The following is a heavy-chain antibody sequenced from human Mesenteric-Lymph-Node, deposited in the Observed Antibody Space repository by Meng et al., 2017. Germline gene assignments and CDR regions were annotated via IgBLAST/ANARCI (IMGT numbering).Heavy chain of an antibody. CDR1: GGSMSSGDYF. CDR3: ARAEYYNWFDP. J-gene: IGHJ5*02. Sequence: VPVQGSCPGLVKPSPTLALTFTVSGGSMSSGDYFWNWIRQPPGKGLEWIGYIYYSGNTYYNPSLKSRVTISIDTSKNQFSLKLSSVTAADTAVYYCARAEYYNWFDPWGQGTLVTVSS. V-gene: IGHV4-30-4*01. D-gene: IGHD1-14*01. CDR2: IYYSGNT.